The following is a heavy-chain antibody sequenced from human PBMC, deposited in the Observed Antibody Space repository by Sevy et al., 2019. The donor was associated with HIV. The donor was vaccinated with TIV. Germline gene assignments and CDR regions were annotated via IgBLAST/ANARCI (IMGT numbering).Heavy chain of an antibody. D-gene: IGHD6-13*01. CDR3: ARDRLAAAGTDGNWFDP. CDR1: GYTFTTYG. Sequence: ASVKVSCKTSGYTFTTYGLTWVRQAPGQGLEWMGGIIPIFGTANYAQKFQGRVTITADESTSTAYMELSSLRSEDTAVYYCARDRLAAAGTDGNWFDPWGQGTLVTVSS. V-gene: IGHV1-69*13. J-gene: IGHJ5*02. CDR2: IIPIFGTA.